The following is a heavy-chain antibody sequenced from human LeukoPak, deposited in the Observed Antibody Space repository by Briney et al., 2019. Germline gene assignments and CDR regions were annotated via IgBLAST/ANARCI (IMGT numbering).Heavy chain of an antibody. Sequence: GGSLRLSCAASGFTFNNFGMHWVRQAPGKGLEWVAVISYDGSNKYYADSVKGRFTISRDNSKNTLYLQVNSLGAEDTAVYYCAKGWRLSDPWGQGTLVTVSS. CDR2: ISYDGSNK. D-gene: IGHD1-1*01. J-gene: IGHJ5*02. CDR1: GFTFNNFG. CDR3: AKGWRLSDP. V-gene: IGHV3-30*18.